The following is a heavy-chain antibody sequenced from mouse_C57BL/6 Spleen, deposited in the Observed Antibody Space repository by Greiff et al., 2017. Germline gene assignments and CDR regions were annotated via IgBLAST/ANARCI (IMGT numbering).Heavy chain of an antibody. V-gene: IGHV1-55*01. J-gene: IGHJ4*01. CDR3: ARGYYSNYDYAMDY. CDR2: IYPGSGST. CDR1: GYTFTSYW. Sequence: VQLQQPGAELVKPGASVKMSCKASGYTFTSYWITWVKQRPGQGLEWIGDIYPGSGSTNYNEKFKSKATLTVDTSSSTAYMQLSSLTSEDSAVYYCARGYYSNYDYAMDYWGQGTSVTVAS. D-gene: IGHD2-5*01.